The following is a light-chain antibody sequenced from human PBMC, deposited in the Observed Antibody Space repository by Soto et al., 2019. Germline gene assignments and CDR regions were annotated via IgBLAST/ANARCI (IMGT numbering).Light chain of an antibody. Sequence: QSVLTQSPSASASLGASVKLTCTLSSGHNSYAIAWHQQQPEKGPRYLMKVNSDGSHSKGDGIPDRFSGSSSGAERYLTISSLQSEDEADYYCQTWSNDIRVFGGGTKVTVL. CDR3: QTWSNDIRV. CDR1: SGHNSYA. J-gene: IGLJ3*02. V-gene: IGLV4-69*01. CDR2: VNSDGSH.